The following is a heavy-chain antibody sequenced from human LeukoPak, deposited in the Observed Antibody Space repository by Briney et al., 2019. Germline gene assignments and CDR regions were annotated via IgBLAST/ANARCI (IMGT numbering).Heavy chain of an antibody. D-gene: IGHD4-23*01. J-gene: IGHJ2*01. V-gene: IGHV4-39*01. Sequence: ASETLSLTCSVSGGSISSSNYYWGWIRQPPGKGLEWIGSIYYSGSTYYNPSLKSRVTISVDTSKNQFSLKLSSVTAADTAVYFFSRHYYRVNPPQYWYLDLWGRGTLVTVSS. CDR3: SRHYYRVNPPQYWYLDL. CDR2: IYYSGST. CDR1: GGSISSSNYY.